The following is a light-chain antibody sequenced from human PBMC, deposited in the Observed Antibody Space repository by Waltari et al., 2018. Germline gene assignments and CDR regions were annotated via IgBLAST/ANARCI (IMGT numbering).Light chain of an antibody. Sequence: SSDLTQDPAVSVALGQTVRITCQGDSLRSYYATWYQQKPGQAPVLVIFGQHKRPSGIPDRFSGSSSRNTASLTITGAQAEDEADYYCSCRDNSGFRHVFGTGTKVTV. CDR1: SLRSYY. CDR3: SCRDNSGFRHV. J-gene: IGLJ1*01. V-gene: IGLV3-19*01. CDR2: GQH.